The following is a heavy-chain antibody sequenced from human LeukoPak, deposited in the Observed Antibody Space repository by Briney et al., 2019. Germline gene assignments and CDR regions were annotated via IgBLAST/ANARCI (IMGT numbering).Heavy chain of an antibody. D-gene: IGHD2-15*01. CDR2: INPNSGGT. V-gene: IGHV1-2*02. CDR3: ARTRSPLGYCSGGSCPFDY. J-gene: IGHJ4*02. Sequence: ASVKVSCKASGYTFTGYYMHWVRQAPGQGLEWMGWINPNSGGTNYAQKFQGRVTMTRDTSISTAYMELSRLRSDDTAVYYCARTRSPLGYCSGGSCPFDYWGQGTLVTVS. CDR1: GYTFTGYY.